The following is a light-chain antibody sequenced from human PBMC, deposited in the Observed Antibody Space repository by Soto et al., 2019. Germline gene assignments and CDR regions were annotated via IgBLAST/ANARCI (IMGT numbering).Light chain of an antibody. Sequence: DMEMTQSPSSLSASVGDRVTITCRASQSISNYLNWYQHKPGKVPKLLIYAASSLQSGVPTRFSGSGSGTDFTLTINSLQPEDFANYYCQQSYGTPRTFGGGTKIEIK. J-gene: IGKJ4*01. V-gene: IGKV1-39*01. CDR1: QSISNY. CDR3: QQSYGTPRT. CDR2: AAS.